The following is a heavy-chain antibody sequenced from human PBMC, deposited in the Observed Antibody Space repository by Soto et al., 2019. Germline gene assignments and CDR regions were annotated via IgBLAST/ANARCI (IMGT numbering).Heavy chain of an antibody. J-gene: IGHJ4*02. D-gene: IGHD6-19*01. V-gene: IGHV3-53*01. CDR1: GFIVSSNY. Sequence: EVQLVESGGGLIQPGGSLRLSCAASGFIVSSNYMSWVRQAPGKGLEWVSIIYSGGNTDYTDSVRGRFTISRDSSKNTLYFQMNSLRAEDTAVYYCATTYISGYVSFEYWGQGTLVTVSS. CDR3: ATTYISGYVSFEY. CDR2: IYSGGNT.